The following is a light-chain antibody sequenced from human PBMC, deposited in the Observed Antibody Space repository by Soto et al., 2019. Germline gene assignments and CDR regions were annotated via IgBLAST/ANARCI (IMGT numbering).Light chain of an antibody. CDR1: QSISNH. CDR2: AAS. J-gene: IGKJ5*01. Sequence: DIQMTHSPSPLSSSVGDRVTITCRANQSISNHLNWYQQKPGKAPNLLIYAASSLQSGVPSRFSGSGSGTDFTLTISSLQREDFATYYCQQSYSTLITFGQGTRLEI. CDR3: QQSYSTLIT. V-gene: IGKV1-39*01.